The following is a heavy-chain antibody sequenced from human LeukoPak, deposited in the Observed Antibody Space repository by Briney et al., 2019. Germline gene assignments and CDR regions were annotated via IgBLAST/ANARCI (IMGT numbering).Heavy chain of an antibody. D-gene: IGHD4-17*01. J-gene: IGHJ6*03. V-gene: IGHV1-18*01. CDR1: GYTFTRYG. Sequence: ASVKVSCKASGYTFTRYGISWVRQAPGQGLEWMGWISAYNGNTNYAQKLQGRVTMTTDTSTSTAYMELRSLRSDDTAVYYCARSLPLYGDYYYYMDVWGKGTTVTVSS. CDR2: ISAYNGNT. CDR3: ARSLPLYGDYYYYMDV.